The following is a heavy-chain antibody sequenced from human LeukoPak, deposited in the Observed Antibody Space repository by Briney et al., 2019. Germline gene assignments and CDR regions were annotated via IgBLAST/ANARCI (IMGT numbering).Heavy chain of an antibody. CDR2: INSDGSST. J-gene: IGHJ4*02. V-gene: IGHV3-74*01. CDR3: VLYRRDYFDY. D-gene: IGHD2-8*01. CDR1: GFTFSSYW. Sequence: GGSLRLSCAASGFTFSSYWMHWVRQAPGKGLVWVSRINSDGSSTSYADSVKGRFTISRDNAKNSLYLQMNSLRAEDTALYYCVLYRRDYFDYWGQGTLVTVSS.